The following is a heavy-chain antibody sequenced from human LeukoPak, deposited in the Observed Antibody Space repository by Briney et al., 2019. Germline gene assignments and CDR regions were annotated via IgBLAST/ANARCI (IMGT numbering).Heavy chain of an antibody. D-gene: IGHD6-13*01. CDR3: AKPNMGIAPIDC. Sequence: GGSLRLSCAASGFTFSTYAMNWVRQAPGKGLEWVSSISGSGGNTYYADSVKGRFTISRDNSKNTLYLQMSGLRAEDTAVYFCAKPNMGIAPIDCWGQGTLVTVSS. CDR2: ISGSGGNT. CDR1: GFTFSTYA. V-gene: IGHV3-23*01. J-gene: IGHJ4*02.